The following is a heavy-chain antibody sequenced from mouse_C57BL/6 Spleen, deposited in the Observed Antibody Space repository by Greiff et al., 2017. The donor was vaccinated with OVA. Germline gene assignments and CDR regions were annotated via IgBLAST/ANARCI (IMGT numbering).Heavy chain of an antibody. J-gene: IGHJ4*01. CDR3: VSLYDYDFYAMDY. CDR1: GFSFNTYA. D-gene: IGHD2-4*01. Sequence: EVQRVESGGGLVQPTGSLKLSCAASGFSFNTYAMNWVRQAPGKGLEWVARIRSKSNNYATYYADSVKDRFTISRDDSESMLYLQMNNLKTEDTAMYYCVSLYDYDFYAMDYWGQGTSVTVSS. CDR2: IRSKSNNYAT. V-gene: IGHV10-1*01.